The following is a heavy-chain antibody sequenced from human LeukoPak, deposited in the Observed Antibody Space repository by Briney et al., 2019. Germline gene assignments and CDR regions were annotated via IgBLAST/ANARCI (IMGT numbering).Heavy chain of an antibody. Sequence: GGSLRLSCAASGFTFSSYGMHWVRQAPGKGLEWVAFIRYDGSNKYYADSVKGRFTISRDNSKNTLYLQMNSLRVEDTAVYYCANNKRGAAAGTFDYWGQGTLVTVSS. D-gene: IGHD6-13*01. V-gene: IGHV3-30*02. CDR2: IRYDGSNK. CDR3: ANNKRGAAAGTFDY. CDR1: GFTFSSYG. J-gene: IGHJ4*02.